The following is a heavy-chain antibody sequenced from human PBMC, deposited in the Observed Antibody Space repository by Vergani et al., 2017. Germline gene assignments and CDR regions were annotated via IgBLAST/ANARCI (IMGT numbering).Heavy chain of an antibody. V-gene: IGHV1-46*03. CDR3: ARGDYGILTGYRY. CDR2: INPSGGHT. CDR1: GYTFSNYY. Sequence: HVQVVQSGAEVKKSGASVKVSCNTSGYTFSNYYMHLVRQAPGQGLEWMGIINPSGGHTNYAQKFQGRVTMTRDTSTSTVYMELRSLRSEDTVIYYGARGDYGILTGYRYWGQGTLVTVSA. D-gene: IGHD3-9*01. J-gene: IGHJ4*02.